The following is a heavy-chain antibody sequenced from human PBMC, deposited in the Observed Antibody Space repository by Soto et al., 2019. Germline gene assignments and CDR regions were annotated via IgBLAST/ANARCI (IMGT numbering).Heavy chain of an antibody. V-gene: IGHV2-5*02. CDR1: GLSLTTNGLS. J-gene: IGHJ6*02. CDR2: IYWDDDK. CDR3: AHSSTDLNLAMDV. D-gene: IGHD3-3*01. Sequence: QITLKESGPTLVKPTQTLTLTCAFSGLSLTTNGLSVGWVRQPPGKALEWLALIYWDDDKRYSPSLKSRLTITKDTAKSHVVLTMTNMDPVDTATYCSAHSSTDLNLAMDVWGQGTTVSVSS.